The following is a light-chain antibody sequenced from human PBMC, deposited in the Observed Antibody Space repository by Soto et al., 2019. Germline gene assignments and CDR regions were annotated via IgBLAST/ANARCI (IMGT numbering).Light chain of an antibody. Sequence: DIQLTQSPPSLSASVGDTVTITCRASQSVSTYLNWYQQRPGKAPSLLIYSAISLQSGVPSRFSGSGSGTDFTLTISGLQSADFAVYYCQQYNDWPLYTFGQGTKLEIK. J-gene: IGKJ2*01. CDR3: QQYNDWPLYT. CDR1: QSVSTY. CDR2: SAI. V-gene: IGKV1-39*01.